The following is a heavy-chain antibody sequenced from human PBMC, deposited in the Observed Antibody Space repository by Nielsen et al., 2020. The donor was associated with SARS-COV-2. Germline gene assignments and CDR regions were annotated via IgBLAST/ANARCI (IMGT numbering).Heavy chain of an antibody. Sequence: GESLKISCEASGFTFSDYYMSWIRQAPGKGLEWVSYISISSSYTNYADSVKGRFTISRDNAKNSLYLQMDSLRAEDTAVYYCARESVTGTDAFDIWGQGTVVTVSS. CDR3: ARESVTGTDAFDI. CDR1: GFTFSDYY. V-gene: IGHV3-11*05. CDR2: ISISSSYT. D-gene: IGHD6-19*01. J-gene: IGHJ3*02.